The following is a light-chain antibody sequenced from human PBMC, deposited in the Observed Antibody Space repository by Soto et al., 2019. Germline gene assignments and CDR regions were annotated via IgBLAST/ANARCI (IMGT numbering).Light chain of an antibody. CDR3: QQYNAWPFT. Sequence: DIQMTQSPSTLSASGGDKVTITCLASQSISSWLAWYQQKPGKAPKLLIYKASSLESGVPSRFSGSGSGTEFTLTISSLQSEDFAVYYCQQYNAWPFTFGGGTKVDIK. CDR2: KAS. V-gene: IGKV1-5*03. J-gene: IGKJ4*01. CDR1: QSISSW.